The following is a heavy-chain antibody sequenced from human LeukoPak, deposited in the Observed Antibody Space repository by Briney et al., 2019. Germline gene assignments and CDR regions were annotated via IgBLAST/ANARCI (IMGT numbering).Heavy chain of an antibody. D-gene: IGHD5-12*01. CDR3: TTRGYSGFDNFIDY. Sequence: ASVKVSCKASGYTFTGYYIHWVRQAPGQGLEWMGWINPNSGGTNYAQKFQGRVTMTRDTSISTAYMELSRLIFDDTAVYYCTTRGYSGFDNFIDYWGQGTLVTVSS. V-gene: IGHV1-2*02. CDR2: INPNSGGT. J-gene: IGHJ4*02. CDR1: GYTFTGYY.